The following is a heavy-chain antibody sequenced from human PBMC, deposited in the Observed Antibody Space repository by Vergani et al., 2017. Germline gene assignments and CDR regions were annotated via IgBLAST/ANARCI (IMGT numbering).Heavy chain of an antibody. V-gene: IGHV3-9*01. CDR1: GFTFDDYA. CDR2: ISWNSGSI. J-gene: IGHJ3*02. D-gene: IGHD1/OR15-1a*01. CDR3: AKDRPTHSPNWNRDYAFDI. Sequence: EVQLVESGGGLVQPGRSLRLSCAASGFTFDDYAMHWVRQAPGKGLEWVSGISWNSGSIGYADSVKGRFTISRDNAKNSLYLQMNSLRAEDTALYYCAKDRPTHSPNWNRDYAFDIWGEGTMVTVSS.